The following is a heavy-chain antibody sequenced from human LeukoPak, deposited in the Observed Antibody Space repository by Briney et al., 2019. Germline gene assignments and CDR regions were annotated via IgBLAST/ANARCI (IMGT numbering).Heavy chain of an antibody. CDR1: GGSISSYY. D-gene: IGHD4-17*01. Sequence: SETLSLTCTVSGGSISSYYWSWIRQPPGKGLEWIGYIYYSGSTNYNPSLKSRVTISVDTSKNQFSLKLSSVTAADTAVYCCARDRTTVTTYYYYGMDVWGQGTTVTVSS. V-gene: IGHV4-59*01. CDR2: IYYSGST. J-gene: IGHJ6*02. CDR3: ARDRTTVTTYYYYGMDV.